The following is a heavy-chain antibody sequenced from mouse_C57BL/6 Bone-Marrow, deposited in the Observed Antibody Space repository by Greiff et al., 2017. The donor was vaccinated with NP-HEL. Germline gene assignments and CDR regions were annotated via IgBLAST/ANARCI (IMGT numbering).Heavy chain of an antibody. Sequence: QVQLQQPGAELVKPGASVKVSCKASGYTFTSYWMHWVKQRPGQGLEWIGRIHPSDSDTNYNQKFKGKATLTVDKSSSTAYMQLSSLTSEDSAVYYCALTAQATAWFAYWRQGTLVTVSA. D-gene: IGHD3-2*02. CDR2: IHPSDSDT. CDR1: GYTFTSYW. V-gene: IGHV1-74*01. J-gene: IGHJ3*01. CDR3: ALTAQATAWFAY.